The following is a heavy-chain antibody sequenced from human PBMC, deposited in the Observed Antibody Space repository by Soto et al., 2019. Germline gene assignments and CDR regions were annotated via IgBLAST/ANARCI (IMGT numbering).Heavy chain of an antibody. V-gene: IGHV4-34*01. CDR2: INHSGST. D-gene: IGHD2-2*01. CDR1: GGSFSGYY. Sequence: SETLSLTCAVYGGSFSGYYWSWIRQPPGKGLEWIGEINHSGSTNYNPSLKSRATISVDKSKNQFSLKLSSVTAADTAVYYCARGVSGVVVPAAMLGGIYYFDYWGQGTLVTVSS. J-gene: IGHJ4*02. CDR3: ARGVSGVVVPAAMLGGIYYFDY.